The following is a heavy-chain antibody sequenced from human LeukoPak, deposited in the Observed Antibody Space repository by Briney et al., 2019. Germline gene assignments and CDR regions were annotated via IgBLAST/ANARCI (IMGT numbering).Heavy chain of an antibody. V-gene: IGHV4-4*02. D-gene: IGHD3-22*01. Sequence: SGTLSLTCSVSGGSISSSNWWSWVRQPPGKGLEWIGEIYHSGSTNYSPSLKSRATISVDKSKNQFSLKLTSVTAADTAVYYCAKSNGYGLIDIWGQGTMVTVSS. CDR2: IYHSGST. CDR1: GGSISSSNW. J-gene: IGHJ3*02. CDR3: AKSNGYGLIDI.